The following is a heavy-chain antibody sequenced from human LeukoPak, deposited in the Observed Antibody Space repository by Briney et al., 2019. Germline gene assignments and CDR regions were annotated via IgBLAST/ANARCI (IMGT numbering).Heavy chain of an antibody. CDR3: ARQLYSSGSYYAPMDV. V-gene: IGHV4-39*01. CDR1: GGSISSSIYF. D-gene: IGHD3-10*01. CDR2: IHYTGST. J-gene: IGHJ6*03. Sequence: PSETLSLTCTVSGGSISSSIYFWGWIRQPPGKGLEWIGSIHYTGSTYHDPSLKSRVTVSVDTSKNQFSLKQSSVTATDTAVYYCARQLYSSGSYYAPMDVWGKGTTVTISS.